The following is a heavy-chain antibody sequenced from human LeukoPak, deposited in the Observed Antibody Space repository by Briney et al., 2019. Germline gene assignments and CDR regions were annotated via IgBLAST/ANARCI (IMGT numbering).Heavy chain of an antibody. CDR2: IIPYFGTA. D-gene: IGHD2-21*01. V-gene: IGHV1-69*13. CDR1: GGTLRSHA. Sequence: PVQGSCRAPGGTLRSHAISRVLQAPGPVLEWMGGIIPYFGTANDAQKLQARVPITADESTSTAYMELSSLRSEDTAVYYCAIFFFKQKTAYEMDVWGQGTTVTVSS. J-gene: IGHJ6*02. CDR3: AIFFFKQKTAYEMDV.